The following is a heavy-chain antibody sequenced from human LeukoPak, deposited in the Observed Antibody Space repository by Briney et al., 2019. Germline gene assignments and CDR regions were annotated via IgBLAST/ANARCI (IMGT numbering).Heavy chain of an antibody. Sequence: ASVKVSCKASGYTFISYGISWVRQAPGQGLEWMGWISVYDGNTYFAQKFQGRVSMTADTATGAAYMELRSLRSDDTAVYYCVRDFNYALDFWGQGTLVTVSS. CDR1: GYTFISYG. J-gene: IGHJ4*02. D-gene: IGHD4-11*01. CDR2: ISVYDGNT. V-gene: IGHV1-18*01. CDR3: VRDFNYALDF.